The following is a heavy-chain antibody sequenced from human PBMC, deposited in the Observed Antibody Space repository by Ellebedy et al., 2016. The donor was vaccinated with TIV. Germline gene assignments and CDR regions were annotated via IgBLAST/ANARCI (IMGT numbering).Heavy chain of an antibody. CDR1: GFSFSSYG. J-gene: IGHJ4*02. CDR3: ARWGSFDH. D-gene: IGHD3-16*01. CDR2: ISSSSNDI. V-gene: IGHV3-21*01. Sequence: GGSLRLSCAASGFSFSSYGINWVRQAPGMGLEWVSFISSSSNDISYADSVKGRFTISRDNAKNSVYLQMNSLRAEDTAVYYCARWGSFDHWGQGTLVTVSS.